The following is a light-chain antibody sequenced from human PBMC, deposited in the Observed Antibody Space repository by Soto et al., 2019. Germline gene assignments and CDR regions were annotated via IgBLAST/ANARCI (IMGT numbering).Light chain of an antibody. Sequence: EIVLTQSPCTLSLSPGERATLSCRASQSLSSTYLTWYVQKRGQAPRLLIYGASKRATGIPDRFSGSGSGTDFTLTISRLEPEDFAVYFCQQYGTSPLTFGGGTKV. V-gene: IGKV3-20*01. CDR1: QSLSSTY. CDR2: GAS. CDR3: QQYGTSPLT. J-gene: IGKJ4*01.